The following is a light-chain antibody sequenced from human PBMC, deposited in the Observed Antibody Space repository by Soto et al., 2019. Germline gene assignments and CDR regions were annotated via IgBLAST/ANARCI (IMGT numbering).Light chain of an antibody. Sequence: EILLTQSPGTLSFSPGERAALSCMASQSFSSNYLAWYQQKPGQAPRLLIYGTSSRATGIPDRFSGSGSGTDFTLTISRLEPEDVAVYYCQQYGTSPLTFGGGTKVDIK. V-gene: IGKV3-20*01. CDR3: QQYGTSPLT. CDR2: GTS. CDR1: QSFSSNY. J-gene: IGKJ4*01.